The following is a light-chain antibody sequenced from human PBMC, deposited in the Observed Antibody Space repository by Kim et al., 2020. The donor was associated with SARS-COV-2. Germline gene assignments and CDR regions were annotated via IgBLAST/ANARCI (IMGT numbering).Light chain of an antibody. CDR1: QSVNSN. J-gene: IGKJ4*01. Sequence: EIVLTQSPATLSLSPGERATLSCRASQSVNSNLAWYQQKFGQAPRLLIYDASNRATGIPVRFSGSGSGTDFTLTISSLEPEDFAVYYCQQGSNRPLTFGGGTKVDIK. V-gene: IGKV3-11*01. CDR2: DAS. CDR3: QQGSNRPLT.